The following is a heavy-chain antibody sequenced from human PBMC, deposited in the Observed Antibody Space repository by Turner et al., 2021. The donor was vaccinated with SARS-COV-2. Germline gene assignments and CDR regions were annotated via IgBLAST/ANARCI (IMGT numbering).Heavy chain of an antibody. CDR1: GGTFSSYP. D-gene: IGHD3-10*01. CDR2: IITIVGVA. Sequence: QVQLVQSGAEVKKPGSSVKVSCKASGGTFSSYPISWVRQAPGQGLEWMGRIITIVGVANYAQKFQGRVTITADKSTSTAYMELSSLRSEDTAVYYCARINSGGFDYWGQGTLVTVSS. V-gene: IGHV1-69*04. J-gene: IGHJ4*02. CDR3: ARINSGGFDY.